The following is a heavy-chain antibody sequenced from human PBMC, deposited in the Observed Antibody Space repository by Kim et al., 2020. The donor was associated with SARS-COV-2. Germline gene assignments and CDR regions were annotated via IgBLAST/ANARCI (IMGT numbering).Heavy chain of an antibody. CDR1: GGSISSGGYY. D-gene: IGHD2-21*01. V-gene: IGHV4-31*03. Sequence: SETLSLTCTVSGGSISSGGYYWSWIRQHPGKGLEWIGYIYYSGSTYYNPSLKSRVTISVDTSKNQFSLKLSSVTAADTAVYYCARDDPPAYYPNESTFDIWGQGTMVTVSS. CDR2: IYYSGST. J-gene: IGHJ3*02. CDR3: ARDDPPAYYPNESTFDI.